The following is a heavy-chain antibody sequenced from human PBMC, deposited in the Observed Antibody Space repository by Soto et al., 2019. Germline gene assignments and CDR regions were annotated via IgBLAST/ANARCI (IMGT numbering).Heavy chain of an antibody. J-gene: IGHJ4*02. D-gene: IGHD1-26*01. CDR3: AKILRGSYYTFDY. Sequence: GGSLRLSCAASGFTFSSYGMHWVRQAPGKGQEWVAVISYDGSNKYYADSVKGRFTISRDNSKNTLYLQMNSLRAEDTAVYYCAKILRGSYYTFDYWGQGTLVTVSS. CDR2: ISYDGSNK. V-gene: IGHV3-30*18. CDR1: GFTFSSYG.